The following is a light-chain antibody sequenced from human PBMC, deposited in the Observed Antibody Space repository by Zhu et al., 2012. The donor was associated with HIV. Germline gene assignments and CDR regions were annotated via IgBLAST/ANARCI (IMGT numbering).Light chain of an antibody. J-gene: IGKJ1*01. CDR2: GAS. CDR3: HQYNYSPRT. CDR1: QSISSTY. V-gene: IGKV3-20*01. Sequence: EIVLTQSPGTLSLSPGERATLSCRASQSISSTYLAWYQQKPGQAPRLLIYGASSRATGIPDRFSGSGSGTDFTLTISRLEPEDFAVYYCHQYNYSPRTFGQGTKVEIK.